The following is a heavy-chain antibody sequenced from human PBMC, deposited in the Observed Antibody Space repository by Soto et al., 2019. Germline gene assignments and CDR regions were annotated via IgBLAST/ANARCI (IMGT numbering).Heavy chain of an antibody. J-gene: IGHJ5*02. CDR2: ISAYNGNT. V-gene: IGHV1-18*01. CDR1: GYTFTSYG. Sequence: GASVKVSCKASGYTFTSYGISWVRQAPGQGLEWMGWISAYNGNTNYAQKLQGRATMTTDTSTSTAYMELRSLRSDDTAVYYCARVVALSIKYYGSGQENWFDPWGQGTLVTVSS. D-gene: IGHD3-10*01. CDR3: ARVVALSIKYYGSGQENWFDP.